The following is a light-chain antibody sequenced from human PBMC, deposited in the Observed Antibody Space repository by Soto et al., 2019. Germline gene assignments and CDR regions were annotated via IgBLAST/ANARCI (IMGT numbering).Light chain of an antibody. CDR2: END. V-gene: IGLV1-51*02. Sequence: QSVLTQPPSVSAAPGQKVTISCSGSNSNIGNNYVSWYQHLPGTAPKLLIYENDKRPSGIPDRFSGSKSGTSATLGITGLQTGDEADYYCGTWDSSLNLSGVFGGGTKLTV. CDR3: GTWDSSLNLSGV. CDR1: NSNIGNNY. J-gene: IGLJ3*02.